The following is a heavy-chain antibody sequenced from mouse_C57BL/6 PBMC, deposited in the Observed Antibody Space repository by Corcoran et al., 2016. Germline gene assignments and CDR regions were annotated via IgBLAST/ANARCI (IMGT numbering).Heavy chain of an antibody. CDR1: GYTFTTYG. CDR2: INTYSGVP. D-gene: IGHD3-2*02. J-gene: IGHJ2*01. Sequence: QIQLVQSGPELKKPGETVKISCKASGYTFTTYGMSWVKQAPGKGLKWMGWINTYSGVPTYADDFRGRFAFSLETSASTAYLQLNNLKNEDTATYFCARRLDSSGYYFDYWGQGTTLTVSS. V-gene: IGHV9-3*01. CDR3: ARRLDSSGYYFDY.